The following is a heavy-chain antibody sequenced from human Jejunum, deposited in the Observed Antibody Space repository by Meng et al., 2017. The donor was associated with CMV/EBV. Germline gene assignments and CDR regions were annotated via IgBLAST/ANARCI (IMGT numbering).Heavy chain of an antibody. D-gene: IGHD6-6*01. J-gene: IGHJ4*02. CDR2: IYYSGST. Sequence: QVQLQESGPGLVKPSQTLSLTCTVSGGSISSGDNYWSWIRQPPGKGLEWIGYIYYSGSTYYNLSLKSRLTISVDTSKNQFSLNLTSVTAADTAVYYCARVSLRQTIFDYWGQGTLVTVSS. CDR3: ARVSLRQTIFDY. V-gene: IGHV4-30-4*08. CDR1: GGSISSGDNY.